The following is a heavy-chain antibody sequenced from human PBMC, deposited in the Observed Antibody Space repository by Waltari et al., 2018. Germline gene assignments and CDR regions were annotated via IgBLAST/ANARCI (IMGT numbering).Heavy chain of an antibody. CDR2: IKSTVYGGTT. CDR3: LFVDTALIIPDVFDL. CDR1: GFPFSKAW. D-gene: IGHD5-18*01. J-gene: IGHJ3*01. V-gene: IGHV3-15*01. Sequence: EVQLVESGGGLVKPGGSLRLSCSASGFPFSKAWMNWMRQAPGKVLGWVGRIKSTVYGGTTDYAAPVQGRFTISRDDSKNTLYLQMSSLRTEDTAVYYCLFVDTALIIPDVFDLWGQGTLVTVSS.